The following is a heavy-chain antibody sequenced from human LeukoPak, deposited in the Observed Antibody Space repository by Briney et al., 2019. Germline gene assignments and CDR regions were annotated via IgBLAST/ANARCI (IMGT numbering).Heavy chain of an antibody. D-gene: IGHD3-9*01. CDR1: GGSISSSSYY. V-gene: IGHV4-39*07. CDR3: ARDDQGVNYDILTGYYRAAFGFDY. J-gene: IGHJ4*02. CDR2: IYYSGST. Sequence: SETLSLACTVSGGSISSSSYYWGWIRQPPGKGLEWIGSIYYSGSTYYNPSLKSRVTISVDTSKNQFSLKLSSVTAADTAVYYCARDDQGVNYDILTGYYRAAFGFDYWGQGTLVTVSS.